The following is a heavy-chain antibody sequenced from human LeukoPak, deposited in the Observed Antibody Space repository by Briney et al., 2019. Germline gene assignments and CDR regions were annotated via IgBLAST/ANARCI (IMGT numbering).Heavy chain of an antibody. CDR1: GGTFSSYA. J-gene: IGHJ3*02. CDR3: ARRLRWYDAFDI. D-gene: IGHD4-17*01. V-gene: IGHV1-69*04. CDR2: IIPILGIA. Sequence: SVTVSCKASGGTFSSYAISWVRQAPGQGLEWMGRIIPILGIANYAQKFQGRVTLTADKSTSTAYMELSSLRSEDTAVYYCARRLRWYDAFDIWGQGTMVTVSS.